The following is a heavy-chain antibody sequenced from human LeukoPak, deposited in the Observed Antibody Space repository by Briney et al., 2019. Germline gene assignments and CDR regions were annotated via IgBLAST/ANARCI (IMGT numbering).Heavy chain of an antibody. CDR3: ARLSSPITMVRGAIDY. D-gene: IGHD3-10*01. CDR2: INHSGST. Sequence: SETLSLTCAVHGGSFSGYYWSWIRQPPGKGLEWIGEINHSGSTNYNPSLKSRVTISVDTSKNQFSLKLSSVTAADTAVYYCARLSSPITMVRGAIDYWGQGTLVTVSS. V-gene: IGHV4-34*01. J-gene: IGHJ4*02. CDR1: GGSFSGYY.